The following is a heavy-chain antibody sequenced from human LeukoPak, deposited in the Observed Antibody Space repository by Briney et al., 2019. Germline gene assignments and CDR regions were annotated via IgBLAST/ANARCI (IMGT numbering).Heavy chain of an antibody. CDR1: GGTFSSYA. J-gene: IGHJ6*03. CDR3: ARHLPYYYYYYYMDV. CDR2: IIPIFGTA. V-gene: IGHV1-69*13. Sequence: SVKVSCKASGGTFSSYAISWVRQAPGQGLEWMGGIIPIFGTANYAQKFQGRVTITADESTSTAYLQWSSLKASDTAMYYCARHLPYYYYYYYMDVWGKGTTVTVSS.